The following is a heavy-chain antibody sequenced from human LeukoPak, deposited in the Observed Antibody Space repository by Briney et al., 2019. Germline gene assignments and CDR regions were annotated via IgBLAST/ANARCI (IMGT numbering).Heavy chain of an antibody. V-gene: IGHV4-59*01. CDR1: GDSISSYY. J-gene: IGHJ6*02. D-gene: IGHD6-13*01. CDR2: IYYSGST. Sequence: SETLSLTCTVSGDSISSYYWSWIRQPPGKGLEWIGYIYYSGSTNYNPSLKSRVTISVDTSKNQFSLKLSSVTAADTAVYYCARWTSIAAAGTDYYYYYGMDVWGQGTTVTVSS. CDR3: ARWTSIAAAGTDYYYYYGMDV.